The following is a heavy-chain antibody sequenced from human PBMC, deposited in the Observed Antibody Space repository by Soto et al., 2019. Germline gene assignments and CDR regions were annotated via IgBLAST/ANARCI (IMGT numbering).Heavy chain of an antibody. J-gene: IGHJ6*02. D-gene: IGHD3-10*01. V-gene: IGHV5-51*01. CDR2: IYPGDSDN. CDR3: ARFSLCGRHFGGYYYWGMDV. CDR1: GYSFTSYW. Sequence: GESLKISCKGSGYSFTSYWIGWVRQMPGKGLEWMGIIYPGDSDNRYSPSYQGQVTISADKSISTAYLQWSSLKASDTAMYYCARFSLCGRHFGGYYYWGMDVWGQGTTVTVSS.